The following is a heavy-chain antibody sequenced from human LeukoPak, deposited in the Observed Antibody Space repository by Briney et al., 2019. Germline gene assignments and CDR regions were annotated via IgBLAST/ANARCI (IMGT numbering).Heavy chain of an antibody. CDR3: ARDRREDYGDYVYI. CDR2: ISSSSSYI. J-gene: IGHJ3*02. CDR1: GFTFSSYS. V-gene: IGHV3-21*01. D-gene: IGHD4-17*01. Sequence: GGSLRLSCAASGFTFSSYSMNWVRQAPGEGLEWVSSISSSSSYIYYADSVKGRFTISRDNAKNSLYLQMNSLRAEDTAVYYCARDRREDYGDYVYIWGQGTMVTVSS.